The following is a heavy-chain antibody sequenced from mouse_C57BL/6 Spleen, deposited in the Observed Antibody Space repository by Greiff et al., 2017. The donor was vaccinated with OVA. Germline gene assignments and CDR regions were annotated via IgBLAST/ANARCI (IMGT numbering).Heavy chain of an antibody. Sequence: VQLQQSGAELVRPGASVTLSCKASGYTFTDYEMHWVKQTPVHGLEWIGAIDPETGGTAYNQKFKGKAILTADKSSSTAYMELRSLTSEDSAVYYCSYYSNSYAMDYWGQGTSVTVSS. D-gene: IGHD2-5*01. CDR3: SYYSNSYAMDY. CDR1: GYTFTDYE. J-gene: IGHJ4*01. CDR2: IDPETGGT. V-gene: IGHV1-15*01.